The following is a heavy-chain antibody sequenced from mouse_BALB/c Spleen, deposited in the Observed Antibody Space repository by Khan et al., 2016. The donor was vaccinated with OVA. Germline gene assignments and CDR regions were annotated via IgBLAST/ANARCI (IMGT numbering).Heavy chain of an antibody. D-gene: IGHD4-1*01. CDR3: ASHLTGSFAY. CDR1: GFTFSSYG. V-gene: IGHV5-6*01. CDR2: INSDGYYT. J-gene: IGHJ3*01. Sequence: EVELVESGGDLVKPGGSLRLSCAASGFTFSSYGMSWVRQFPDKRLEWVATINSDGYYTYYPDTVTGRFTISRNNAENTLYLQMSSLKPEDTAIYYCASHLTGSFAYWGQGTLVTVSA.